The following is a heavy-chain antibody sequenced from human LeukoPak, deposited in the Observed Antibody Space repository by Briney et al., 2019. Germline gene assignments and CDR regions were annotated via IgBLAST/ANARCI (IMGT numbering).Heavy chain of an antibody. V-gene: IGHV4-4*07. CDR3: ARMVGATRCDI. CDR2: IHTSGST. D-gene: IGHD1-26*01. Sequence: SETLSLTCTVSGGSVSNYYWSWIRQPAGKGLEWIGRIHTSGSTNYDPSLKSRVTMSVDTSKSQFSLKLSSVTAVDTAVYYCARMVGATRCDIWGQGAMVTVSS. CDR1: GGSVSNYY. J-gene: IGHJ3*02.